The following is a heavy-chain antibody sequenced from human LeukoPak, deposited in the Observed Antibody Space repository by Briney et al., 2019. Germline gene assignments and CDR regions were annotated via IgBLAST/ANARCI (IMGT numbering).Heavy chain of an antibody. CDR3: ARAGYCSSTSCLPSDY. D-gene: IGHD2-2*01. V-gene: IGHV4-59*01. CDR2: IYYSGST. CDR1: GGSISSYY. J-gene: IGHJ4*02. Sequence: KSSETLSLTCTVSGGSISSYYWSWIRQPPGKGLEWIGYIYYSGSTNYNPSLKSRVTISVDTSKNQFSLKLSSVTAADTAVYYCARAGYCSSTSCLPSDYWGQGTLVTVSS.